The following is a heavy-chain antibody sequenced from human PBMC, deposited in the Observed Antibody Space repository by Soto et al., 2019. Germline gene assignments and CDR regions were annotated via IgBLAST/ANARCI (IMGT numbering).Heavy chain of an antibody. CDR1: GGSISTGGYY. CDR2: IYYSGST. J-gene: IGHJ4*02. D-gene: IGHD4-17*01. V-gene: IGHV4-31*03. Sequence: QVQLQESGPGLVKPSQTLSLTCTVSGGSISTGGYYWTWIRQHPGKGLEWIGFIYYSGSTYYNPSLKSRVTISVDTSKNHFSPKLTSVTAADTAVYYCARGLSVTIFHNWGKGTLVTVSS. CDR3: ARGLSVTIFHN.